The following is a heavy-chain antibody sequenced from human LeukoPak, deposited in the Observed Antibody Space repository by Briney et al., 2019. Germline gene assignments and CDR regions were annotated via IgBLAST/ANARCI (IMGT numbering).Heavy chain of an antibody. V-gene: IGHV4-59*12. Sequence: SETLSLTCTVSAGSISSYYWSWIRQPPRKGLEWIGDIYYSGRTYPHPSLESRLTISLDTSKNLFSLGLSSVTAADTAVDFCARGNDGGGGFGGFDPWGQGTLVTVSS. CDR1: AGSISSYY. CDR3: ARGNDGGGGFGGFDP. D-gene: IGHD3-10*01. CDR2: IYYSGRT. J-gene: IGHJ5*02.